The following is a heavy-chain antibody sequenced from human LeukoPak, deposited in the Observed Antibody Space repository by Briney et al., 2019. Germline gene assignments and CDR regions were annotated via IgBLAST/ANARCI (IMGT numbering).Heavy chain of an antibody. Sequence: ASVKVSCKASGYTFTSYGISWVRQAPGQGLEWMGWISAYNGNTNYAQKLQGRVTMTTDTSTSTAYMELRSLRSDDTAVYYCARVVGLAGTWHYFDYWGQGPLVTVSS. CDR1: GYTFTSYG. J-gene: IGHJ4*02. CDR3: ARVVGLAGTWHYFDY. CDR2: ISAYNGNT. V-gene: IGHV1-18*01. D-gene: IGHD3/OR15-3a*01.